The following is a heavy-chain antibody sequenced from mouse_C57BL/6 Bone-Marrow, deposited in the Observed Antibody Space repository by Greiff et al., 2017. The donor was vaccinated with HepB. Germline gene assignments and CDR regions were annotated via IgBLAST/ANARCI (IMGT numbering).Heavy chain of an antibody. CDR1: GFTFSDYY. Sequence: EVMLVESEGGLVQPGSSMKLSCTASGFTFSDYYMAWVRQVPEKGLEWVANINYDGSSTYYLDSLKSRFIISRDNAKNILYLQMSSLKSEDTATYYCARVEDYYGSSWFAYWGQGTLVTVSA. J-gene: IGHJ3*01. CDR2: INYDGSST. V-gene: IGHV5-16*01. D-gene: IGHD1-1*01. CDR3: ARVEDYYGSSWFAY.